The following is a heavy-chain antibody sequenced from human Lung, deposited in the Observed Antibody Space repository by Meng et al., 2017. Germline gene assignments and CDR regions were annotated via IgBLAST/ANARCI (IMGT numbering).Heavy chain of an antibody. CDR1: GYTSASYG. V-gene: IGHV1-18*01. CDR2: FVSNADT. J-gene: IGHJ4*02. D-gene: IGHD3-10*01. Sequence: QAQLLQSGAEVKKPGASVWISCKACGYTSASYGISWFRQAPGQGLEWMGWFVSNADTYPAQKFQGRVTMTRDTHTSTDFMELRSLRFDDTAVYYCARGTPGRSYSDYWGQGTLVTVSS. CDR3: ARGTPGRSYSDY.